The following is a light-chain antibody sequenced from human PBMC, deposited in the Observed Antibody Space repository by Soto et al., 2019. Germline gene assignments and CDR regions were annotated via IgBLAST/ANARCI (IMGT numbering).Light chain of an antibody. Sequence: QSVLTQPPSVSGAPGQRVTISCTGSNSNIEAGFDVHWYQHLPGTAPKLLIYGNNNRPSGVPDRFSGSRSATSASLAISGLQADDEADYYCQSYDSSLSGSVFGGGTKLTVL. CDR1: NSNIEAGFD. J-gene: IGLJ2*01. CDR3: QSYDSSLSGSV. CDR2: GNN. V-gene: IGLV1-40*01.